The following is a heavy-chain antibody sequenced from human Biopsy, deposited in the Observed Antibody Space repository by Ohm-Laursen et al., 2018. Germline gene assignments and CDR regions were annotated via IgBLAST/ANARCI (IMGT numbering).Heavy chain of an antibody. CDR1: GGALSSYS. CDR2: IYTSGIT. CDR3: ARDRDRRGWFDP. J-gene: IGHJ5*02. D-gene: IGHD1-14*01. V-gene: IGHV4-4*07. Sequence: TLSLTCTVSGGALSSYSWSWIRQPAGQGLEWIGQIYTSGITYSNPSLKSRVTMSVDTSKNKFSRRVSSVTAADTAVYYCARDRDRRGWFDPWGQGTLVTVSS.